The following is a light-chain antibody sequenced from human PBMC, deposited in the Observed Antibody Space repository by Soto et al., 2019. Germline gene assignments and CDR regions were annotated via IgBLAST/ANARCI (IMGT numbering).Light chain of an antibody. V-gene: IGLV2-14*01. CDR1: SSDVGGYNY. CDR2: EVS. Sequence: QSALTQPASVSGSPGQSIPISCTGTSSDVGGYNYVSWYQQLPGKAPKLLISEVSNRPSGVSHRFSGSKSGNTASLTISGLQAEDEADYYCSSYRTGGPVVFGTGTKVTVL. CDR3: SSYRTGGPVV. J-gene: IGLJ1*01.